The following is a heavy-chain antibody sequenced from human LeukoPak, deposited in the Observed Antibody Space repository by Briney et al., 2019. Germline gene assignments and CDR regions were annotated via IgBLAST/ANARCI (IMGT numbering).Heavy chain of an antibody. CDR2: INQDGGEK. D-gene: IGHD2-8*01. CDR1: GFTFSRYW. V-gene: IGHV3-7*01. Sequence: GGSLRLSCAASGFTFSRYWMSWVRQAPGKGLEWVASINQDGGEKYYVDSVKGRFTISRDNAKNSLYLQMNSLRAEDTAVYYCARENGFDYWGQGTLVTVPS. J-gene: IGHJ4*02. CDR3: ARENGFDY.